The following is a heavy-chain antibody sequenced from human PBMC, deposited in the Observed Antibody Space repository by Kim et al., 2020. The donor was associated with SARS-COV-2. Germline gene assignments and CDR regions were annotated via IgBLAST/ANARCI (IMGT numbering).Heavy chain of an antibody. CDR3: AKYPHSLRYDFWSGLLIDY. Sequence: GGSLRLSCAASGFTFSSYAMSWVRQAPGKGLEWVSAISGSGGSTYYADSVKGRFTISRDNSKNTLYLQMNSLRAEDTAVYYCAKYPHSLRYDFWSGLLIDYWGQGTLVTVSS. J-gene: IGHJ4*02. V-gene: IGHV3-23*01. CDR1: GFTFSSYA. D-gene: IGHD3-3*01. CDR2: ISGSGGST.